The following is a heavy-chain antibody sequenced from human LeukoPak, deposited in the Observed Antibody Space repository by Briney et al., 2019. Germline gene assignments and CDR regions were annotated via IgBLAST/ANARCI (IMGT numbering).Heavy chain of an antibody. CDR1: GFTFSSYA. V-gene: IGHV3-30-3*01. CDR2: ISYDGSNK. J-gene: IGHJ4*02. CDR3: ARGGRDGY. D-gene: IGHD5-24*01. Sequence: GGSLRLSCAASGFTFSSYAMSWVRQAPGKGLEWVAVISYDGSNKYYADSVKGRFTISRDNSKNTLYLQMNSLRAEDTAVYYCARGGRDGYFGQGTLVTVSS.